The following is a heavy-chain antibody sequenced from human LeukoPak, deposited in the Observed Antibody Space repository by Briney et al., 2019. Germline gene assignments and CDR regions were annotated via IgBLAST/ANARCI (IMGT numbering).Heavy chain of an antibody. D-gene: IGHD1-26*01. Sequence: SETLSLTCTVSGGSISSYYWSWIRQPAGKGLEWIGRIYSGGSTNYNPSLKSRVTMSVDSSNNQFSLKLSSVTAADTAVFYCARENTGSYREFDYWGQGTLVAVSS. J-gene: IGHJ4*02. V-gene: IGHV4-4*07. CDR1: GGSISSYY. CDR2: IYSGGST. CDR3: ARENTGSYREFDY.